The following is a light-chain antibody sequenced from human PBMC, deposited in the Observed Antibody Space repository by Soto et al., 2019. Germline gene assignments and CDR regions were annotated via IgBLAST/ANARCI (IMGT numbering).Light chain of an antibody. Sequence: DIQMTQSPPSLSASVGYKFTITCQASHDIGNSLNWYQDKPGQPPKLVIHDAYNLETGVPSTLSGNGYGTDFTFTISSLRPEDTATYYCQKSDHLPLFGPGTKVDIK. V-gene: IGKV1-33*01. J-gene: IGKJ3*01. CDR3: QKSDHLPL. CDR2: DAY. CDR1: HDIGNS.